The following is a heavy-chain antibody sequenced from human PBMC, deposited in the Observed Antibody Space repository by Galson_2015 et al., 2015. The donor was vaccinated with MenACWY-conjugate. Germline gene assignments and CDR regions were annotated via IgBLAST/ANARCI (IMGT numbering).Heavy chain of an antibody. CDR2: INPGGSST. V-gene: IGHV3-74*01. J-gene: IGHJ4*02. Sequence: VSRINPGGSSTTYADSVKDRFTISRDNAKNTLYLQMNSLRPEDTAVFYRAKTRGASFYFDSWGQGTLVTVSS. CDR3: AKTRGASFYFDS. D-gene: IGHD1-26*01.